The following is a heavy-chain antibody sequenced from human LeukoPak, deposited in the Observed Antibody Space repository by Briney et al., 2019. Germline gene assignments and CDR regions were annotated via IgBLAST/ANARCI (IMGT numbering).Heavy chain of an antibody. V-gene: IGHV3-7*01. J-gene: IGHJ6*04. CDR3: AELGITMIGGV. CDR2: IQPDGSEK. CDR1: GFTFSSYS. D-gene: IGHD3-10*02. Sequence: PGGSLRLSCAASGFTFSSYSTNWVRQAPGKGLEWVANIQPDGSEKYYVDSVKGRFTIARDNVKNSLYLQMNSLRAEDTAVYYCAELGITMIGGVWGKGTTVTISS.